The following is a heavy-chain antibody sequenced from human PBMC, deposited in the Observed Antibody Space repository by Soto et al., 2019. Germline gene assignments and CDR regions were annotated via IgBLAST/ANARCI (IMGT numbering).Heavy chain of an antibody. Sequence: GGSLRLSCEASGFTFSGFDMHWVRQPTGKGLEWVSTIGTAGDTYYAVSVKGRFTISRDNAKNSLSLQMNSLRAGDTAVYFCARGQEVGAHFFDYWGQGTRVTVSS. V-gene: IGHV3-13*01. D-gene: IGHD2-15*01. CDR2: IGTAGDT. CDR3: ARGQEVGAHFFDY. J-gene: IGHJ4*02. CDR1: GFTFSGFD.